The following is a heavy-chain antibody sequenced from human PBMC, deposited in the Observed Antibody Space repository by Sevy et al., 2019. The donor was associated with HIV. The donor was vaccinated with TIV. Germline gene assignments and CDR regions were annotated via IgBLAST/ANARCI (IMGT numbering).Heavy chain of an antibody. Sequence: SETLSLTCTVSGGSISSGDYYWSWIRQRPGKGLEWIGYIFYSGSTYYNPSLKSRVTVSIDTSKNHYSLKLSSVTAADTAVYYCARDRGAMITFGGVKGAFDIWGQGTMVTVSS. D-gene: IGHD3-16*01. CDR3: ARDRGAMITFGGVKGAFDI. CDR1: GGSISSGDYY. J-gene: IGHJ3*02. CDR2: IFYSGST. V-gene: IGHV4-31*03.